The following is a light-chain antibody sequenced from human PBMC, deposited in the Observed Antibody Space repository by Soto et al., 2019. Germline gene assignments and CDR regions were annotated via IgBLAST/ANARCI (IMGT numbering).Light chain of an antibody. J-gene: IGKJ1*01. CDR3: QQRSNWLWT. CDR2: GAS. V-gene: IGKV3-15*01. Sequence: EIVMTQSPATLSVSPGERATLSCRASQSVYNNLAWYQQKPGQAPRLLIYGASTRATGIPARFSGSGSGTEFTLTISSLEPEDFAVYYCQQRSNWLWTFGQGTKVDIK. CDR1: QSVYNN.